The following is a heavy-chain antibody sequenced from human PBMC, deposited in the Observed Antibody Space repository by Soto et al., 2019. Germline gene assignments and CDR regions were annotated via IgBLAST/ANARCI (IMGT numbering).Heavy chain of an antibody. D-gene: IGHD6-6*01. CDR3: TRGTLRGGRSSFDY. J-gene: IGHJ4*02. Sequence: EVQLVESGGGLVQPGGSLRLSCAASGFTFSDHYMDWVRQAPGKGLEWVGRIRNKANSHTTEYAAYVKGRYTISRDDSTNSLYLHMSSLKTEDTAVYYCTRGTLRGGRSSFDYWGQGTLVTVSS. CDR2: IRNKANSHTT. CDR1: GFTFSDHY. V-gene: IGHV3-72*01.